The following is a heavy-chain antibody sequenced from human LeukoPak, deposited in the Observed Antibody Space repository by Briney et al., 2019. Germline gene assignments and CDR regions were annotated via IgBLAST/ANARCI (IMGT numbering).Heavy chain of an antibody. J-gene: IGHJ6*02. CDR1: GGTFISYA. CDR2: IIPIFGTA. CDR3: ARTVEECGGDCPPYYYYYGMDV. V-gene: IGHV1-69*13. D-gene: IGHD2-21*02. Sequence: PVKVSCKASGGTFISYAISWVRQAPGQGLEWMGGIIPIFGTANYAQKFQGRVTITADESTSTAYMELSSLRSEDTAVYYCARTVEECGGDCPPYYYYYGMDVWGQGTTVTVSS.